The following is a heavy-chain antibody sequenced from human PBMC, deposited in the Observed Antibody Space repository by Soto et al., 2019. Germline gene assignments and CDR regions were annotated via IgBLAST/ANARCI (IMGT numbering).Heavy chain of an antibody. Sequence: ASETLSLTCTVSGGSISSYYWSWIRQPAGKGLEWIGRIYTSGSTNYNPSLKSRVTMSVDTYKNQFSLKLISVTAADTAVYFCARQPRGPGYGERGLYFDYWGQGTLVTVSS. J-gene: IGHJ4*02. CDR1: GGSISSYY. CDR3: ARQPRGPGYGERGLYFDY. V-gene: IGHV4-4*07. D-gene: IGHD3-16*01. CDR2: IYTSGST.